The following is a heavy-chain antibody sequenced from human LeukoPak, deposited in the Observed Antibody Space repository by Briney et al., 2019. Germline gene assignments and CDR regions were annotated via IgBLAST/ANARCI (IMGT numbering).Heavy chain of an antibody. CDR2: IYPCDSDT. Sequence: GESLKISCKGSGYSFTSYWIGWVRQMPREGLEWMGIIYPCDSDTRYSPSFQGPLTISADQSITTAYLQWSSLKASDTAMYYCARRGMDYYDSSGDFSFDYWGQGTLVTVSS. V-gene: IGHV5-51*01. D-gene: IGHD3-22*01. J-gene: IGHJ4*02. CDR3: ARRGMDYYDSSGDFSFDY. CDR1: GYSFTSYW.